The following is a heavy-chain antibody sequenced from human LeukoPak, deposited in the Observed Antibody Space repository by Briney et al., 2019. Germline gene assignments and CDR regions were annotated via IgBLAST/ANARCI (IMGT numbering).Heavy chain of an antibody. D-gene: IGHD3-22*01. V-gene: IGHV4-59*08. CDR3: ARHFRPTYYYDSSGYFHFDY. CDR1: GGSISSYY. J-gene: IGHJ4*02. CDR2: IYYSGST. Sequence: SETLSLTCTVSGGSISSYYWSWIRQSPGKGLEWIGYIYYSGSTNYNPSLKSRVTISVDTSKNQFSLKLSSVTAADTAVYYCARHFRPTYYYDSSGYFHFDYWGQGTLVTVSS.